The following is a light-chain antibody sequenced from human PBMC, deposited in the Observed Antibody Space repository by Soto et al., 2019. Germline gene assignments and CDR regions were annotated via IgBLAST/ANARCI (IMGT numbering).Light chain of an antibody. CDR2: DNN. Sequence: QSVLTPPPSVSAAPGQKVTISCSGSSSNIGNNYVSWYQQFPGTAPKLLIYDNNKRPSGIPDRFSGSKSGTSATLGITGLQTGDEADYYCGTWDSSLSAGVFGGGTKLTVL. CDR3: GTWDSSLSAGV. V-gene: IGLV1-51*01. CDR1: SSNIGNNY. J-gene: IGLJ3*02.